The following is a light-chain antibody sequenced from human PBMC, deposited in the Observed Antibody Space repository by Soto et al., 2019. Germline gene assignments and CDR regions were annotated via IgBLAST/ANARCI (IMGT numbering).Light chain of an antibody. V-gene: IGLV2-14*02. CDR2: EVS. CDR3: SSFAGSPVV. J-gene: IGLJ2*01. CDR1: NSDLGSYNL. Sequence: QSALTQPASVSGSPGQSITISCTGTNSDLGSYNLVSWFQQHPGKVPKVMIYEVSKRPSGVPDRFSGSKSGNTASLTVSGLQAEDEADYYCSSFAGSPVVFGGGTKLTVL.